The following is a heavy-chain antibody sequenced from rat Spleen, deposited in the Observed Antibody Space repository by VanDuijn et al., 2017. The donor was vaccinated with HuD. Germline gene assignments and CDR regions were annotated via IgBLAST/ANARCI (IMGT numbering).Heavy chain of an antibody. J-gene: IGHJ4*01. CDR3: ARHHYDGYYHGPVLGVMDA. CDR1: GFTFNNYW. CDR2: ISSGGGGT. V-gene: IGHV5-31*01. Sequence: EVQLVESGGGLVQPGRSLKLSCVASGFTFNNYWMTWIRQAPGKGLEWVASISSGGGGTYYPDSVKGRFTISRDNTKSTLYLQMDSLRSEDTASYYCARHHYDGYYHGPVLGVMDAWGQGASVIVSS. D-gene: IGHD1-12*03.